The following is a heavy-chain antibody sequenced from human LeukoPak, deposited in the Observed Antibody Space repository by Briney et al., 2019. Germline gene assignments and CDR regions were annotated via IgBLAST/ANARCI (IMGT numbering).Heavy chain of an antibody. D-gene: IGHD3-10*01. V-gene: IGHV1-2*02. CDR3: ARGPFYGSGTGGFDP. CDR2: INPNSGGT. J-gene: IGHJ5*02. Sequence: ASVKVSCKASGYTFTSYYMHWVRQAPGQGLEWMGWINPNSGGTNYAQKFQGRVTMTRDTSISTAYMELSRLRSDDTAVYYCARGPFYGSGTGGFDPWGQGTLVTVSS. CDR1: GYTFTSYY.